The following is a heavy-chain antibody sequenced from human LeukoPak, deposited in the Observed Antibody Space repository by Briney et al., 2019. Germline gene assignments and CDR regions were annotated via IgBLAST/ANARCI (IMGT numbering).Heavy chain of an antibody. D-gene: IGHD6-19*01. Sequence: GGSLRLSCAASGFPFSNDAMCWVRQAPGKGLEWVSGLGGDGQTWYAGSVKGRFTISRDNSKNMVYLQMNSLRDEDTALYYCAKDLWGWSGMDVWGQGTAVTVSS. V-gene: IGHV3-23*01. J-gene: IGHJ6*02. CDR2: LGGDGQT. CDR1: GFPFSNDA. CDR3: AKDLWGWSGMDV.